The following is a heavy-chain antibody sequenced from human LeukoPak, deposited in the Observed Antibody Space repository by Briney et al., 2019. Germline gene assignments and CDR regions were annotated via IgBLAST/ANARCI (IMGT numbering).Heavy chain of an antibody. V-gene: IGHV3-21*06. CDR3: ARASPHCNNITCYAGALDF. CDR2: ISMGNDYI. D-gene: IGHD2/OR15-2a*01. J-gene: IGHJ4*02. CDR1: GFTFSSYW. Sequence: GGSLRLSCAASGFTFSSYWMSWVRQAPGKGLEWVSSISMGNDYIHYGDSVKGRFTVSRDNAENSLYLQMNRLRAEDTAVYYCARASPHCNNITCYAGALDFWGQGILVTVSS.